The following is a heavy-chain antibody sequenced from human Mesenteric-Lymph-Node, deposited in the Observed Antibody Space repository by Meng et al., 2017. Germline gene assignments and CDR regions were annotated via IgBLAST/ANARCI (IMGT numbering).Heavy chain of an antibody. D-gene: IGHD3-9*01. V-gene: IGHV3-74*01. CDR2: INSDGSST. CDR3: ARGAGYYAPFDY. J-gene: IGHJ4*02. Sequence: GESLKISCAASGFTFSSYSMNWVRQAPGKGLEWVSRINSDGSSTSYADSVKGRFTVSRDNSKNTLYLQMNSLRAEDTAVYYCARGAGYYAPFDYWGQGTLVTVSS. CDR1: GFTFSSYS.